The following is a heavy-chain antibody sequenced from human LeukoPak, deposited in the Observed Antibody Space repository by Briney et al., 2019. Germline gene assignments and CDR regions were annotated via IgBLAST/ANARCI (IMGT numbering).Heavy chain of an antibody. CDR3: ARDSGSSPRFDP. V-gene: IGHV4-59*01. CDR1: GGSISSSY. D-gene: IGHD6-6*01. Sequence: SETLSLTCTVSGGSISSSYWSWTRQPPGKGLEWIGYIHYGGSTNYNPSLKSRVTMSVDTSRNQFPLKLTSVTAADTAVYYCARDSGSSPRFDPWGQGTLVTVSS. J-gene: IGHJ5*02. CDR2: IHYGGST.